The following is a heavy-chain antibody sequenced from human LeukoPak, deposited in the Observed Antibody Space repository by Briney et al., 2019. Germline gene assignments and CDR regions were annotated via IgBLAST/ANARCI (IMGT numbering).Heavy chain of an antibody. CDR1: GFTFSSYG. CDR3: AKEGGTGTRFDY. D-gene: IGHD1-7*01. Sequence: PGGSLRLSCAASGFTFSSYGMNWVRQAPGKGLEWVSYISSSGSTIYYADSVKGRFTISRDNSKNTLYLQMNSLRAEDTAVYYCAKEGGTGTRFDYWGQGTLVTVSS. CDR2: ISSSGSTI. J-gene: IGHJ4*02. V-gene: IGHV3-48*03.